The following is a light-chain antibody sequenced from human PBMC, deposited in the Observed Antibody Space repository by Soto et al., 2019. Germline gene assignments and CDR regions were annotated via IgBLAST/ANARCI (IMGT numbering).Light chain of an antibody. Sequence: QSALTQPASVSGSPGQSITISCTGTGSDVGGYNYVSWYQQHPGKAPKLMIYEVSERPSGVPDRFSGSKSGNTASLTISGLQAEDEADYYCCSYAGSPRYVFGTGTKLTVL. J-gene: IGLJ1*01. CDR1: GSDVGGYNY. V-gene: IGLV2-8*01. CDR3: CSYAGSPRYV. CDR2: EVS.